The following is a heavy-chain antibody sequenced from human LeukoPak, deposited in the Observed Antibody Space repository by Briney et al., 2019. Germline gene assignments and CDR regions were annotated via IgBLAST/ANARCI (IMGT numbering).Heavy chain of an antibody. CDR1: GFTFRNYW. V-gene: IGHV3-74*01. CDR2: INDDGTFT. J-gene: IGHJ4*02. CDR3: GREILDPGKTLTY. Sequence: PGGSLRLSCAASGFTFRNYWMHWVRQVPGKGLVWVSRINDDGTFTTYADSVKGRFTISRENAKNTLYLQMNSLRAEGTAVYYCGREILDPGKTLTYWGQGSLITVYS. D-gene: IGHD3-9*01.